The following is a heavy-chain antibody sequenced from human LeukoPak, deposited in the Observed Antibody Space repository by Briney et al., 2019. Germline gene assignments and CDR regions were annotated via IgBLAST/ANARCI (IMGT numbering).Heavy chain of an antibody. CDR2: IYTSGST. V-gene: IGHV4-4*07. CDR1: GGSISSYY. Sequence: SETLSLTCTVSGGSISSYYWSWIRQPAGKGLEWIGRIYTSGSTNYNPSLKSRVTMSVDTSKNQFSLKLSSVTAADTAVYYCAREPQFLWFGELFPGAFDIWGQGTMVTVSS. D-gene: IGHD3-10*01. J-gene: IGHJ3*02. CDR3: AREPQFLWFGELFPGAFDI.